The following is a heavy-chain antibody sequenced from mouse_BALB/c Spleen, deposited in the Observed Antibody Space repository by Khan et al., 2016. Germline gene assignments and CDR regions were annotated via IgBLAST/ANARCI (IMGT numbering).Heavy chain of an antibody. J-gene: IGHJ1*01. Sequence: VQLQQSGPELVKPGASLKISCKASGYAFTNYNMHWVKQSHGKSLEWIAYIYPYNGDTGYNQKFKTRATLTVDNSSSTAYMEIRSLTSEDSAAYYCSSSLGRHYFFDVWGAGTTVTVSS. CDR1: GYAFTNYN. V-gene: IGHV1S29*02. CDR3: SSSLGRHYFFDV. D-gene: IGHD4-1*01. CDR2: IYPYNGDT.